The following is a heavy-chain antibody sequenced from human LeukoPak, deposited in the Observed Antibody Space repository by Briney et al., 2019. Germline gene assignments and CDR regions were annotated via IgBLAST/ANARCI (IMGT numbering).Heavy chain of an antibody. V-gene: IGHV4-39*01. D-gene: IGHD4-23*01. CDR3: ARYGGNRGSDP. Sequence: SETLSLSCTVSGGSIRTSSHYWGWIPQSPGKGLEYIGSIYYSGGTYYNPSLKRRVSIFVDTPKNQFSLRLSSVTAADTAVYYCARYGGNRGSDPWGQGTLVTVSS. J-gene: IGHJ5*02. CDR1: GGSIRTSSHY. CDR2: IYYSGGT.